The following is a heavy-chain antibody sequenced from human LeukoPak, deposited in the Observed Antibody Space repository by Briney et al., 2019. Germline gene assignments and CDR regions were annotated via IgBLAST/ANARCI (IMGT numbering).Heavy chain of an antibody. CDR1: GGSMSSYY. CDR2: IYTSGST. V-gene: IGHV4-4*07. CDR3: ARESRDGYNYVDY. D-gene: IGHD5-24*01. Sequence: SETLSLTCTVSGGSMSSYYWSCIREPAEEGREWIRRIYTSGSTNYNPSLKSRVTMSVDTSKKQFSLKLSSVTAADTAVYYCARESRDGYNYVDYWGQGTLVTVSS. J-gene: IGHJ4*02.